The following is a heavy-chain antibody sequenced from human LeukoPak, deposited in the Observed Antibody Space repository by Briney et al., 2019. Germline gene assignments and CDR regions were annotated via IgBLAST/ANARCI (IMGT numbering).Heavy chain of an antibody. V-gene: IGHV1-18*04. CDR3: ARGRYCSGGSCYWTAGFDP. J-gene: IGHJ5*02. CDR2: ISAYNGNT. CDR1: GYTFTIYY. D-gene: IGHD2-15*01. Sequence: GASVKVSCKASGYTFTIYYMHWVRQAPGQGLEWMGWISAYNGNTNYAQKLQGRVTMTTDTSTSTAYMELRSLRSDDTAVYYCARGRYCSGGSCYWTAGFDPWGQGTLVTVSS.